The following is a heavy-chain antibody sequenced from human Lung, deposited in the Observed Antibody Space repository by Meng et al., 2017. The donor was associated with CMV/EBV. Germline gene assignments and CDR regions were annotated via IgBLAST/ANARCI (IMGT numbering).Heavy chain of an antibody. V-gene: IGHV4-4*07. Sequence: QGQLEEPVPRLVRPSETLSVTCIVSSDSITNYFWSWVRQPAGKGLEWIGRLYPDGSTDYNPSLSSRLTLSLDTSKIRFSLKLRSVTAADTAIYYCARTPVRFCNTHMCYAFDYWGQGALVTVSS. J-gene: IGHJ4*02. CDR1: SDSITNYF. D-gene: IGHD2-2*01. CDR3: ARTPVRFCNTHMCYAFDY. CDR2: LYPDGST.